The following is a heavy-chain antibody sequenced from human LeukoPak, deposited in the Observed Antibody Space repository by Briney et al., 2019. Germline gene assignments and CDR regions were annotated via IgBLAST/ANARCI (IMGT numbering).Heavy chain of an antibody. CDR3: ASVFNGDYVGGMDV. CDR1: GYSISSGYY. D-gene: IGHD4-17*01. J-gene: IGHJ6*02. CDR2: IYHSGST. Sequence: SETLSLTCTVSGYSISSGYYWGWIRQPPGKGLEWIGSIYHSGSTYYNPSLKSRVTISVDTSKNQFSLKLSSVTAADTAVYYCASVFNGDYVGGMDVWGQGTTVTVSS. V-gene: IGHV4-38-2*02.